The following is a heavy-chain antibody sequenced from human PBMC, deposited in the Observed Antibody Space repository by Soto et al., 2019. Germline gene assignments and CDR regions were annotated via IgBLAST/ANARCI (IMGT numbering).Heavy chain of an antibody. CDR2: MNPNSGNT. J-gene: IGHJ5*02. CDR3: VRMASSGTLNWFDP. D-gene: IGHD1-1*01. Sequence: GSVKVYCKASESPFMNYDISLVRQATGQGLEWMGWMNPNSGNTGYALKFQGRVSMTRNTSIYTVYLELSSLASDDTAVYYCVRMASSGTLNWFDPWGQGTMVTVSS. V-gene: IGHV1-8*01. CDR1: ESPFMNYD.